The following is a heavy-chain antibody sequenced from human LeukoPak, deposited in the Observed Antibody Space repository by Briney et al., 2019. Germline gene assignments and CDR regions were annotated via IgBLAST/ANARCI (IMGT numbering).Heavy chain of an antibody. CDR3: ARILQNIDF. D-gene: IGHD4-4*01. Sequence: PGGSLRLSCAASGFTFSSYAMHWVRQAPGKGLEWVAVLSYDGSNKYYADSVKGRFTISRDNSKNTLYLQMNSLRAEDTAVYYCARILQNIDFWGQGALVTVSS. J-gene: IGHJ4*02. CDR1: GFTFSSYA. V-gene: IGHV3-30-3*01. CDR2: LSYDGSNK.